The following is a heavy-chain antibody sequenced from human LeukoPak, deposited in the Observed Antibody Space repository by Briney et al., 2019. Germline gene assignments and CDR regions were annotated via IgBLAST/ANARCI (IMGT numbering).Heavy chain of an antibody. CDR1: GFTFNNYW. Sequence: GGSLRLSCAASGFTFNNYWMTWVRQAPGMGLEWVANIKQDGSEKYYVDSVKGRFTISRDIAKDPLYLQMNSLRAEDTAVYYCARDRPQQWLVRGQRGYYYYMDVWGKGTTVTISS. CDR3: ARDRPQQWLVRGQRGYYYYMDV. CDR2: IKQDGSEK. J-gene: IGHJ6*03. D-gene: IGHD6-19*01. V-gene: IGHV3-7*01.